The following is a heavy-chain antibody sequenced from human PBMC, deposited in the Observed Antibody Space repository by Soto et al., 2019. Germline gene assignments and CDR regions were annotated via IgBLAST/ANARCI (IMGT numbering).Heavy chain of an antibody. CDR2: IIPIFGTA. V-gene: IGHV1-69*06. J-gene: IGHJ6*02. D-gene: IGHD4-17*01. Sequence: QVQLVQSGAEVKKPGSSVKVSCKASGGTFSSYAISWVRQAPGQGLEWMGGIIPIFGTANYAQKFQGRVTITADKSTSTAYMELRSLTSEDTAVYYCARGDYGGNSGYYYGMDVWGQGTTVTVSS. CDR1: GGTFSSYA. CDR3: ARGDYGGNSGYYYGMDV.